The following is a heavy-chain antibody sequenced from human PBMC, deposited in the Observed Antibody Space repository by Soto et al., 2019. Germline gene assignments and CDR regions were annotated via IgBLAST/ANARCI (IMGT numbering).Heavy chain of an antibody. CDR1: GFTFSSYS. J-gene: IGHJ6*04. CDR3: ARELSATRRGPFVQVSTYYYFYYGRHV. Sequence: GSLRLSCAASGFTFSSYSMNWVRQAPGKGLEWVSSISRSSSYIYYADSVKGRFTISRDDSKNPLFLQMNSLRAEDTAVYYCARELSATRRGPFVQVSTYYYFYYGRHVWGNGTKVTV. D-gene: IGHD2-8*02. V-gene: IGHV3-21*01. CDR2: ISRSSSYI.